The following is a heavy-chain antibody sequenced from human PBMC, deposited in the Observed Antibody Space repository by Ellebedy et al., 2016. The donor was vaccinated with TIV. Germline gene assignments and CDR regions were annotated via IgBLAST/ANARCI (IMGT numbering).Heavy chain of an antibody. CDR2: IKQDGSEK. CDR1: GFTFSSYW. Sequence: GGSLRLXXAASGFTFSSYWMSWVRQAPGKGLEWVANIKQDGSEKYYVDSVKGRFTISRDNAKNSLYLQMNSLRAEDTAVYYCARLKLFQWLVVYGMDVWGQGTTVTVSS. J-gene: IGHJ6*02. CDR3: ARLKLFQWLVVYGMDV. D-gene: IGHD6-19*01. V-gene: IGHV3-7*04.